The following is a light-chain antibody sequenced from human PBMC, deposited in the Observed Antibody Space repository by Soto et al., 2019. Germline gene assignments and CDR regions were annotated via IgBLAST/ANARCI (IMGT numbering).Light chain of an antibody. J-gene: IGLJ1*01. CDR3: CSYAGSPYV. Sequence: QSVLTQPRSVSGSPGQSVAISCPGTSSDVGGYNYVSWFQQHPGKTPKVIIYDVSKRPSGVPDRFSGSKSGNTASLTISGLQTEDEADYYCCSYAGSPYVFGTGTKVT. CDR1: SSDVGGYNY. CDR2: DVS. V-gene: IGLV2-11*01.